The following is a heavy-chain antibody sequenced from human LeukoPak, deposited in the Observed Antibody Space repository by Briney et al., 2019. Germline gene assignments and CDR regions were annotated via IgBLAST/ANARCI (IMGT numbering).Heavy chain of an antibody. V-gene: IGHV1-69*05. J-gene: IGHJ4*02. D-gene: IGHD6-6*01. CDR1: GGTFSSYA. CDR3: AGSSMTLRGFDY. CDR2: IIPIFGTA. Sequence: SVKVSCKASGGTFSSYAISWVRQAPGQGLEWMGGIIPIFGTANYAQKFQGRVTITTDESTSTAYMELSSLRSEDTAVYYCAGSSMTLRGFDYWGQGTLVTVSS.